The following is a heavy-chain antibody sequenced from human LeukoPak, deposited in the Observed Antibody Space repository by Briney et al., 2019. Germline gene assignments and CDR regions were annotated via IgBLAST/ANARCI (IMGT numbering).Heavy chain of an antibody. CDR1: GFAFNNYA. CDR3: ARVRIAVAGTFYYFDY. CDR2: VSYDGRNE. J-gene: IGHJ4*02. V-gene: IGHV3-30*04. D-gene: IGHD6-19*01. Sequence: GGSLRLSCAASGFAFNNYAMTWVRQAPGKGLEWVASVSYDGRNEFHADSVKGRFTISKDNSKNTLYLQMSSLRAEDTAVYYCARVRIAVAGTFYYFDYWGQGTLVTVSS.